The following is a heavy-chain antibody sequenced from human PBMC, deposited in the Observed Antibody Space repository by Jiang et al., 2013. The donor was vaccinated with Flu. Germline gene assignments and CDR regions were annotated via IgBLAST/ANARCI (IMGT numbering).Heavy chain of an antibody. V-gene: IGHV3-33*01. CDR2: IWYDGSNK. CDR3: ARGMGAVAGTGFDY. Sequence: GVVQPGRSLRLSCAASGFTFSSYGMHWVRQAPGKGLEWVAVIWYDGSNKYYADSVKGRFTISRDNSKNTLYLQMNSLRAEDTAVYYCARGMGAVAGTGFDYWGQGTLVTVSS. J-gene: IGHJ4*02. CDR1: GFTFSSYG. D-gene: IGHD6-19*01.